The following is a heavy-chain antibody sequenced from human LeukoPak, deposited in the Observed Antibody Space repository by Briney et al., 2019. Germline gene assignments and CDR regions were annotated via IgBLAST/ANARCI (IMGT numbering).Heavy chain of an antibody. Sequence: ASVKVSCKASGGTFSSYAISWVRQAPGQGLEWMGGVIPIFGTANYAQKFQGRVTITADESTSTAYMELSSLRSEDTAVYYCARGYDILTEYYFDYWGQGTLVTVSS. D-gene: IGHD3-9*01. CDR3: ARGYDILTEYYFDY. V-gene: IGHV1-69*13. CDR1: GGTFSSYA. CDR2: VIPIFGTA. J-gene: IGHJ4*02.